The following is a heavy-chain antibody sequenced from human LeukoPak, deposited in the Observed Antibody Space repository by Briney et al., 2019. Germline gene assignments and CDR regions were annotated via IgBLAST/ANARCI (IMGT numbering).Heavy chain of an antibody. CDR3: ARVRRGVIFL. D-gene: IGHD3-10*01. CDR1: GYTFTSYD. Sequence: ASVKASCKASGYTFTSYDINWVRQATGQGLEWMGWMNPDSGNTGYAQKFQGRATMTRNTSISTAYMELSSLRSEDTAVYYCARVRRGVIFLWGQGTLVTVSS. CDR2: MNPDSGNT. V-gene: IGHV1-8*01. J-gene: IGHJ4*02.